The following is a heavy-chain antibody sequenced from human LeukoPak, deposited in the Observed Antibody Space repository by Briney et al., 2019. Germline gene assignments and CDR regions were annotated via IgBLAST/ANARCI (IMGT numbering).Heavy chain of an antibody. D-gene: IGHD5-18*01. CDR2: IYTSGST. CDR1: GCSFSSDSYY. Sequence: SQTLSLTCTVSGCSFSSDSYYWGWLRQPAGKGREWFRRIYTSGSTNYNPSLKSRVTISVDTSKNQFSLKLSSVTAADTAVYYCAGTAMPKGPYCFDYWGQGTLVTVSS. CDR3: AGTAMPKGPYCFDY. V-gene: IGHV4-61*02. J-gene: IGHJ4*02.